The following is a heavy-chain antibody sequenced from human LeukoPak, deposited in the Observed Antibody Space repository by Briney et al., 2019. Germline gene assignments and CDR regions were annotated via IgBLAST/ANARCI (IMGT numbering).Heavy chain of an antibody. CDR3: AKDRASCSGGSCYSSFDY. CDR1: GFTFSSYW. J-gene: IGHJ4*02. Sequence: GGSLRLSCAASGFTFSSYWMHWVRQAPGKGLVWVSRINSDGSSTSYADSVKGRFTISRDNSKNTLYLQMNSLRAEDTAVYYCAKDRASCSGGSCYSSFDYWGQGTLVTVSS. CDR2: INSDGSST. D-gene: IGHD2-15*01. V-gene: IGHV3-74*01.